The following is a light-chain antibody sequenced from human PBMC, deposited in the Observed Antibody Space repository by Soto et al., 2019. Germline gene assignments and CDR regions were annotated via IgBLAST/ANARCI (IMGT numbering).Light chain of an antibody. Sequence: EILLAQSPGTLSVSPGERATLSCRASQSVSSNLAWYQQKPGQAHRLLIYGAYTRATGIQARFSGSGSGTEFTLTIRSLQSEDFAVYYCQQYNNWPQTFGQGTKVDIK. CDR2: GAY. J-gene: IGKJ1*01. V-gene: IGKV3-15*01. CDR3: QQYNNWPQT. CDR1: QSVSSN.